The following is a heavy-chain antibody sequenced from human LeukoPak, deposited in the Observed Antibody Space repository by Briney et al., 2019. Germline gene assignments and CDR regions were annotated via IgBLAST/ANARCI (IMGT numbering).Heavy chain of an antibody. CDR3: ARVLPAASYGMDV. V-gene: IGHV1-69*06. CDR2: IIPIFGTA. Sequence: SVKVSCKASGGTFSSYAISWVRQAPGQGLEWMGGIIPIFGTANYAQKFQGRVTITADKSTSTAYMELSSLRSDDTAVYYCARVLPAASYGMDVWGQGTTVTVSS. CDR1: GGTFSSYA. J-gene: IGHJ6*02. D-gene: IGHD2-2*01.